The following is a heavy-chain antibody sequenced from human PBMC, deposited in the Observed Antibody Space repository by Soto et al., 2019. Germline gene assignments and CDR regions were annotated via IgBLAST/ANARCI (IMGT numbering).Heavy chain of an antibody. CDR1: GYTFTNFG. CDR3: ARGGTPIDY. D-gene: IGHD3-16*01. V-gene: IGHV1-18*01. CDR2: ISTYNGNT. Sequence: QVQLVQSGAEVKKPGASVKVSCKTSGYTFTNFGLSWVRQAPGQGLEWMGWISTYNGNTNYAQNFQGRVTMTTDTATSTAYMELRRLRSDDTPVYYSARGGTPIDYWGQGPLVTVSS. J-gene: IGHJ4*02.